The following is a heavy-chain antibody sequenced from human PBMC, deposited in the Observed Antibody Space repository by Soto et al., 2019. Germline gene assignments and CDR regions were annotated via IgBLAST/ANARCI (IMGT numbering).Heavy chain of an antibody. D-gene: IGHD6-13*01. J-gene: IGHJ5*02. V-gene: IGHV4-31*03. CDR1: GDSIRSGGSY. Sequence: SETLSLTCTVSGDSIRSGGSYWSWIRQHPGKGLQWIGYISSSGSAYNNPSLKSRISVSVDTSKNQFSLKLNSVTAADTAVYYCARVFSDSSSFFDPWGQGTLVTVSS. CDR3: ARVFSDSSSFFDP. CDR2: ISSSGSA.